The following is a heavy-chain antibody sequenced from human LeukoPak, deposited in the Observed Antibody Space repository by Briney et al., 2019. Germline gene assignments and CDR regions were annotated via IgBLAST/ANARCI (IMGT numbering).Heavy chain of an antibody. V-gene: IGHV4-39*01. D-gene: IGHD5-18*01. CDR3: ARKVDTAMVGGNWLDP. J-gene: IGHJ5*02. CDR1: GGSISSSSYY. Sequence: SETLSLTCTVSGGSISSSSYYWGWIRQPPGKGLEWIGRIYYSGSTYYNPSLKSRVTISVDTSKNQFSLKLSSVTAADTAVYYCARKVDTAMVGGNWLDPWGQGTLVTVSS. CDR2: IYYSGST.